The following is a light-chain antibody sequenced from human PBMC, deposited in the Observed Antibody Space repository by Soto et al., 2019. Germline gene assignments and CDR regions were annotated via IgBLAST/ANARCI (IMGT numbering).Light chain of an antibody. J-gene: IGKJ1*01. CDR2: AAS. CDR1: QTVRGNY. CDR3: HHYGPAPWK. Sequence: EIVLTQSVGTLSLSPGERATLSCRASQTVRGNYLAWFQQKPGQSPRLLIYAASTRAAGVPDRFSGSGSGTDFFLTINRLEPEDFAVYYCHHYGPAPWKVGQGTKVEMK. V-gene: IGKV3-20*01.